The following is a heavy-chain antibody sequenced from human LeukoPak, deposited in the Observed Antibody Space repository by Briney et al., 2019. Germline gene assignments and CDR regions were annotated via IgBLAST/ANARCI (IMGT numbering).Heavy chain of an antibody. Sequence: PGGSLRLSCSASGFTFSIYAMHWVRQTPDRGLEWVGRIRSRADGGTAEYATAVEGRFTISRDDSTNTLYLHMSNVKTEDTAVYYCAKHIYGVVSIQQWGQGTLVTVSS. J-gene: IGHJ1*01. V-gene: IGHV3-15*01. CDR1: GFTFSIYA. D-gene: IGHD3-3*01. CDR3: AKHIYGVVSIQQ. CDR2: IRSRADGGTA.